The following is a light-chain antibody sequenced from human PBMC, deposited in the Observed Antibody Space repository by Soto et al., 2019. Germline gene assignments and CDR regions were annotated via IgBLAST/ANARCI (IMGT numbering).Light chain of an antibody. CDR2: GAF. V-gene: IGKV1-5*01. J-gene: IGKJ1*01. Sequence: RLPQTPSTILVSESPSTNITCRASQSIGSWLAWYQQKPGKAPKLLISGAFSMESGIPSRFSGSGSGTEFTLTISSLQPEDFAAYYCQQYDSYTTFGQGTKVDIK. CDR3: QQYDSYTT. CDR1: QSIGSW.